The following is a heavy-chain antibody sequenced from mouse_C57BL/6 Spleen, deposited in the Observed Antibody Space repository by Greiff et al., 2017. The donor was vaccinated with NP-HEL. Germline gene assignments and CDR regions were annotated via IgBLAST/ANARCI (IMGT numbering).Heavy chain of an antibody. CDR1: GYTFTSYW. CDR3: TREANWAAWFAY. D-gene: IGHD4-1*01. J-gene: IGHJ3*01. V-gene: IGHV1-5*01. CDR2: IYPGNSDT. Sequence: EVQLQQSGTVLARPGASVKMSCKTSGYTFTSYWMHWVKQRPGQGLEWIGAIYPGNSDTSYNQKFKGKAKLTAVTSASTAYMELSSLTNEDSAVYYCTREANWAAWFAYWGQGTLVTVSA.